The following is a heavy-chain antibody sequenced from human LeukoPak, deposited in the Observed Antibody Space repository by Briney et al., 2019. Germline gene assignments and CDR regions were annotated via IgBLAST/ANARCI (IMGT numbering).Heavy chain of an antibody. J-gene: IGHJ4*02. CDR1: GYRFTSYG. CDR3: ARGGDGDILTGLVFDY. D-gene: IGHD3-9*01. V-gene: IGHV1-18*01. Sequence: ASVKVSCMASGYRFTSYGISWVRQAPGQGLEWMGWISAYNGNTNYAQKLQGRVTMTTDTSTSTAYMELRSLRSDDTAVYYCARGGDGDILTGLVFDYWGQGTLVTVPS. CDR2: ISAYNGNT.